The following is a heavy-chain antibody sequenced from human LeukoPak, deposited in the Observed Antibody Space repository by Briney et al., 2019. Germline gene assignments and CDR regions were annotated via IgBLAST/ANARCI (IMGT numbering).Heavy chain of an antibody. CDR2: ISGSGGST. V-gene: IGHV3-23*01. CDR1: GFTFNNYA. D-gene: IGHD1-1*01. CDR3: ARGRNRWNPGYYYYRMDV. J-gene: IGHJ6*02. Sequence: PGGSLRLSCAASGFTFNNYAMSWVRRAPGKGLEWVSAISGSGGSTYYADSVKGRFTISSYNSKNTLYVQMNSLRAEDTAVYYCARGRNRWNPGYYYYRMDVLGQGTTVTVSS.